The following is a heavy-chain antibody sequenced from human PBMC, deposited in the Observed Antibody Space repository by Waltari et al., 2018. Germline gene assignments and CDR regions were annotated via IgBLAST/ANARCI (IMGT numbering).Heavy chain of an antibody. V-gene: IGHV4-39*07. CDR1: GGSISSSRYY. Sequence: QLQLQESGPGLVKPSETLSLPCTVSGGSISSSRYYWGWSRKPPGRGLEWIGSIYYSGSTYYNPSLKSRVTISVDTSKNQFSLKLSSVTAADTAVYYCAREGYSGYDAYYYYGMDVWGQGTTVTVSS. J-gene: IGHJ6*02. D-gene: IGHD5-12*01. CDR3: AREGYSGYDAYYYYGMDV. CDR2: IYYSGST.